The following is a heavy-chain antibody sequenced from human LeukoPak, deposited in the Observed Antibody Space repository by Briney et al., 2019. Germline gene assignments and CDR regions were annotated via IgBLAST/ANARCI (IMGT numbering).Heavy chain of an antibody. V-gene: IGHV1-2*02. CDR2: INPNSGGT. D-gene: IGHD6-19*01. J-gene: IGHJ3*02. CDR1: GYTFTGYY. Sequence: VKVSCKASGYTFTGYYMHWVRQAPGQGLEWMGWINPNSGGTNYAQKFQGRVTMTRDTSISTAYMELSRLRSDDTAVYYCAAVAGLGNAFDIWGQGTMVTVSS. CDR3: AAVAGLGNAFDI.